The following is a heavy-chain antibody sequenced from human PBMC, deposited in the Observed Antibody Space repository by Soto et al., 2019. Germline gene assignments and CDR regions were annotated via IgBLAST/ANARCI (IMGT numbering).Heavy chain of an antibody. CDR1: WYSVSSNSAA. J-gene: IGHJ6*02. Sequence: SQTLSLTCAISWYSVSSNSAAWNCIRQSPSRGLESLARTYYRSKLYIYYALSVKSRITINPDTYKSQFSLQLPSVTPESTAVSYCARAADYNSRRGYTSQYDHYGMDVWGQGTTVTVS. CDR2: TYYRSKLYI. V-gene: IGHV6-1*01. CDR3: ARAADYNSRRGYTSQYDHYGMDV. D-gene: IGHD3-3*01.